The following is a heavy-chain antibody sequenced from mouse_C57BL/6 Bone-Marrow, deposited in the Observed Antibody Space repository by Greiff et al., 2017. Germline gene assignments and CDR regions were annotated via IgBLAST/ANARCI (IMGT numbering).Heavy chain of an antibody. Sequence: EVKLQESGPGLVKPSQSLSLTCSVTGYSITSGYYWNWIRQFPGNKLEWMGYISYDGSNNYNPSLKNRISITRDTSKNQFFLKLNSVTTEDTATYYCARALYYYGSSPYWYFDVWGTGTTVTVSS. CDR2: ISYDGSN. CDR3: ARALYYYGSSPYWYFDV. V-gene: IGHV3-6*01. D-gene: IGHD1-1*01. CDR1: GYSITSGYY. J-gene: IGHJ1*03.